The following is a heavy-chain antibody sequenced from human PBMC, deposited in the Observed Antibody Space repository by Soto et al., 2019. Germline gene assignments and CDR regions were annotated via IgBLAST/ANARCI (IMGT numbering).Heavy chain of an antibody. D-gene: IGHD2-15*01. V-gene: IGHV3-66*01. CDR1: GFTVSSNY. CDR3: ARERVVAATD. J-gene: IGHJ4*02. CDR2: IYSGGST. Sequence: EVQLVESGGGLVQPGGSLRLSCAASGFTVSSNYMSWVRQAPGKGLEWVSVIYSGGSTNYADSVKGRFTISRDNSKNTLYLQMNSLRAEDTAVYNCARERVVAATDWGQGTLVTVSS.